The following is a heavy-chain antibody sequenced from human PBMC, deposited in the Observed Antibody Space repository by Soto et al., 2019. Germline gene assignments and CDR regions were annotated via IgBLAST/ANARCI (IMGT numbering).Heavy chain of an antibody. Sequence: GGSLRLSCAASGFTFSSYAMSWVRQAPGKGLEWVSAISGSGGSTYYADSVKGRFTISRDNSKNTLYLQMNSLRAEDTAVYYCAKDRPEGSGSHKYYYYYYMDVWGKGTTVTVSS. V-gene: IGHV3-23*01. J-gene: IGHJ6*03. CDR1: GFTFSSYA. D-gene: IGHD3-10*01. CDR3: AKDRPEGSGSHKYYYYYYMDV. CDR2: ISGSGGST.